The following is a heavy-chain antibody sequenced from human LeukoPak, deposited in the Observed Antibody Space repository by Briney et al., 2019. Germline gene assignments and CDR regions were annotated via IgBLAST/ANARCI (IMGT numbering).Heavy chain of an antibody. Sequence: KPSETLSLTCTVSGGSISSSSYYWSWIRQPAGKGLEWIGRIYTSGSTNYNPSLKSRVTMSVDTSKNQFSLKLSSVTAADTAVYYCAREYSSSPGGLDGMDVWGQGTTVTVSS. CDR1: GGSISSSSYY. D-gene: IGHD6-13*01. J-gene: IGHJ6*02. V-gene: IGHV4-61*02. CDR3: AREYSSSPGGLDGMDV. CDR2: IYTSGST.